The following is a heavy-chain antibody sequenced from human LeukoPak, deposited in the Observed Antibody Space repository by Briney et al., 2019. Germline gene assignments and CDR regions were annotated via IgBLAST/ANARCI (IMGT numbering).Heavy chain of an antibody. D-gene: IGHD2-15*01. J-gene: IGHJ4*02. CDR1: GFTFSSYA. Sequence: GGSLRLSCAASGFTFSSYAMSWVRQAPGKGLEWVSAISDSGDSTYYADSVKGRFTIFRDNSKNTLYLQMNSLRAEDTAVYYCAKALGRTYFDYRGQGTLVTVSS. CDR2: ISDSGDST. CDR3: AKALGRTYFDY. V-gene: IGHV3-23*01.